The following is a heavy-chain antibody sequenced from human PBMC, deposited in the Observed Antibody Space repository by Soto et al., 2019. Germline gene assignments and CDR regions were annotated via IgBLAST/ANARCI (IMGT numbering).Heavy chain of an antibody. CDR1: GFTFNDYW. D-gene: IGHD5-18*01. V-gene: IGHV3-74*01. J-gene: IGHJ4*02. CDR2: INSDGIGT. CDR3: TRGGLYSYDYFDY. Sequence: EVQMVDSGGGLVQPGGSLRLSCAASGFTFNDYWMHWVRQAPGRGLVWVSRINSDGIGTGYADSVKGRFTISIDNAKNTLYLQMNSLRAEDTAVYYCTRGGLYSYDYFDYWGLGTLVTVSS.